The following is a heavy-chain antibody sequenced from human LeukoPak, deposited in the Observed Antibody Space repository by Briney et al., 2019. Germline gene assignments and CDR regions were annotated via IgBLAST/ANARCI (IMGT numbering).Heavy chain of an antibody. D-gene: IGHD2-2*01. J-gene: IGHJ4*02. V-gene: IGHV4-30-2*01. CDR2: IYHSGST. CDR1: GGSISSGGYY. Sequence: TSQTLSLTCTVSGGSISSGGYYWSWIRQPPGKGLEWIGYIYHSGSTYYNPSLKSRVTISVDRSKNQFSLKLSSVTAADTAVYYCARGGLAQSTPFDYWGQGTLVTVSS. CDR3: ARGGLAQSTPFDY.